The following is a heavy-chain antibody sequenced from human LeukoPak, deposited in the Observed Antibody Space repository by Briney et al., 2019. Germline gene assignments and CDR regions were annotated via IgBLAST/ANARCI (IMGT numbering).Heavy chain of an antibody. CDR2: ISGGGDNT. CDR1: GFTFNFYA. D-gene: IGHD2-8*01. V-gene: IGHV3-23*01. Sequence: GGSLRLSCPASGFTFNFYAMSWVRQAPGKGLEWVSTISGGGDNTYYADSVQGRFTISRDNSKSTLYLQMNSLRAGDTAVYYCAKKLTMILNDAFDIWGQGTMVTVSP. CDR3: AKKLTMILNDAFDI. J-gene: IGHJ3*02.